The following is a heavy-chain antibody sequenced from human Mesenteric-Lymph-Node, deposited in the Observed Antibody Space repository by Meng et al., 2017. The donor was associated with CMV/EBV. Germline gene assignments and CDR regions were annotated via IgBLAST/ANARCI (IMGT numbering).Heavy chain of an antibody. J-gene: IGHJ5*02. CDR3: ARNDTGGFDP. D-gene: IGHD3-10*01. V-gene: IGHV4-34*01. CDR2: INHSGNT. Sequence: LSPAFAVYGGSFSGCCWSWIRQHPGKGLEWIEEINHSGNTNYNPSLKSRVTISVDTSKNQFSLRLSSVTAADTAVYYCARNDTGGFDPWGQGTLVTVSS. CDR1: GGSFSGCC.